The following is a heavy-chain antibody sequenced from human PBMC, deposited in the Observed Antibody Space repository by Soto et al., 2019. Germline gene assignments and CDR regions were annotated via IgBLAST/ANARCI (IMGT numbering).Heavy chain of an antibody. CDR3: ARTAEMAVIRHSGEPYFDL. Sequence: QVQLVQSGAEVKKPGSSVKVSCKASGGTFSSYAISWVRQAPGQGLEWMGGIIPIFGTANYAQKFQGRVTITADESTSTAYMELSSLRSEDTAVYYCARTAEMAVIRHSGEPYFDLWGRGTLVTVSS. CDR2: IIPIFGTA. J-gene: IGHJ2*01. CDR1: GGTFSSYA. D-gene: IGHD6-19*01. V-gene: IGHV1-69*12.